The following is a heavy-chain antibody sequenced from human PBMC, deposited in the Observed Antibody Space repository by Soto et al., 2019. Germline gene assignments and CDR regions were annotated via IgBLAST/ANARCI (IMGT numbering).Heavy chain of an antibody. Sequence: QVQLQQWGAGLLKPSETLSLTCAVSGGSFSGYSWTWIRQPPGQGLEWIGEINHSGGTHYNLSLKSRLTLSIDRSKNQFSLNLSSVTAADTAVYFCARGRGTLVRGVGLVIWRLDYWGEGILVTVSS. CDR1: GGSFSGYS. V-gene: IGHV4-34*01. D-gene: IGHD3-10*01. CDR2: INHSGGT. CDR3: ARGRGTLVRGVGLVIWRLDY. J-gene: IGHJ4*02.